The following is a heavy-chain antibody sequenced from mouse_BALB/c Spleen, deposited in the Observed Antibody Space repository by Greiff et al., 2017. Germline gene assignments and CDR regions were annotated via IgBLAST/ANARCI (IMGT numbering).Heavy chain of an antibody. CDR1: GYTFSSYW. Sequence: QVQLQQSGAELMKPGASVMISCKATGYTFSSYWIEWVKQRPGHGLEWIGEILPGSGSTNYNEKFKGKATFTADTSSNTAYMQLSSLTSEDSAVYYCATYGSSLYAMDYWGQGTSVTVSS. D-gene: IGHD1-1*01. J-gene: IGHJ4*01. CDR2: ILPGSGST. CDR3: ATYGSSLYAMDY. V-gene: IGHV1-9*01.